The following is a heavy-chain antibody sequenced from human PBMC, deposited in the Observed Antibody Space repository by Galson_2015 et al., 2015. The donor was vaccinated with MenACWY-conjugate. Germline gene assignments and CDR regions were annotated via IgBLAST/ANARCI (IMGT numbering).Heavy chain of an antibody. J-gene: IGHJ4*02. Sequence: SLRLSCAASGFTFSTYGMHWVRQAPGKGLEWVAFINYDGSNKYYADSVKGRSTISRDTSKNTLYLQMNSLRAEDTAVYYCAKTGNWGQGTLVTVSS. D-gene: IGHD2-8*02. CDR2: INYDGSNK. CDR1: GFTFSTYG. V-gene: IGHV3-30*02. CDR3: AKTGN.